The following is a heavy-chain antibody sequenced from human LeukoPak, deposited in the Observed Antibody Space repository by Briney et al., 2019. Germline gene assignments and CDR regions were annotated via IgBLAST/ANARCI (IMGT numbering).Heavy chain of an antibody. CDR2: TGGSGDKT. Sequence: PGGSLRLSCAASGFTFNRNAISWVRQAPGKGLEWVSPTGGSGDKTFYADSFKGRFTISRDNSKNMVHLQMNSLTGEDTALYYCVRRGDASSGWGDHDFWGQGALVTVSS. CDR3: VRRGDASSGWGDHDF. CDR1: GFTFNRNA. V-gene: IGHV3-23*01. D-gene: IGHD6-19*01. J-gene: IGHJ4*02.